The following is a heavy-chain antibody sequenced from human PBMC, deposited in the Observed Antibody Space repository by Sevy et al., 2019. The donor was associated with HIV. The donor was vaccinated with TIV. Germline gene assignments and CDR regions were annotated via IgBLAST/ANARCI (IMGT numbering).Heavy chain of an antibody. V-gene: IGHV3-74*01. D-gene: IGHD3-3*01. CDR1: GFTFSRYW. CDR3: AREGVDFWSGPVDFDYGMDV. J-gene: IGHJ6*02. Sequence: QQRESLKISCAASGFTFSRYWMHWVRHAPGKGLVWVSRINTHGTNTIYADYVKGRFTISRDNAKNTVSLQMNSLRADDTGVYYCAREGVDFWSGPVDFDYGMDVWGQGTTVTVSS. CDR2: INTHGTNT.